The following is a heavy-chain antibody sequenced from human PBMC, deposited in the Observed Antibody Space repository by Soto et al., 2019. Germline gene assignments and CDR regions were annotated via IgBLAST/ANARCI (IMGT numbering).Heavy chain of an antibody. D-gene: IGHD3-16*01. CDR3: AAEGGSKTF. CDR2: IHYSENI. J-gene: IGHJ4*02. V-gene: IGHV4-59*01. CDR1: CGSITRYY. Sequence: QVQLQGSGPGLVKPSETLSLTCTVSCGSITRYYWSWIRQSPGKGLEWIGYIHYSENIKYNPSLTSRVTISLDTSKNQFSLKLSSMTAADTAVYYCAAEGGSKTFWGQGILVTVS.